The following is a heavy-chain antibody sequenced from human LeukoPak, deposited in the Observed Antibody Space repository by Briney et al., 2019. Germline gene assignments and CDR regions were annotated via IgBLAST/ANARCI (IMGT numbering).Heavy chain of an antibody. D-gene: IGHD3-3*01. CDR2: INPNGITT. CDR1: GFIFRNYW. Sequence: GGSLRLSCAASGFIFRNYWMHWVRQAPGKGLVWVARINPNGITTTYTDSVKGRFTISRDNAKNTLYLQMSSLRAEDTAVYYCATDRGWRTSGYYLYYFEYWGQGTLVTYSS. J-gene: IGHJ4*02. V-gene: IGHV3-74*01. CDR3: ATDRGWRTSGYYLYYFEY.